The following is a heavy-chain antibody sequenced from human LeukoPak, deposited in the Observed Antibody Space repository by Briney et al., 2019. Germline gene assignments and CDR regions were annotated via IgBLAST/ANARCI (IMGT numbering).Heavy chain of an antibody. J-gene: IGHJ3*02. CDR3: AREKYCSGGSCYRVGDDAFDI. CDR2: IIPIFGTA. CDR1: GGTFSSYA. V-gene: IGHV1-69*13. D-gene: IGHD2-15*01. Sequence: GASVKVSCKASGGTFSSYAISWVRQAPGQGLEWMGGIIPIFGTANHAQKFQGRVTITADESTSTAYMELSSLRSEDTAVYYCAREKYCSGGSCYRVGDDAFDIWGQGTMVTVSS.